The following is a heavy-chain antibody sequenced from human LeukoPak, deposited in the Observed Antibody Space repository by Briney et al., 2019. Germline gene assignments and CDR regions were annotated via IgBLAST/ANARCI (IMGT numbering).Heavy chain of an antibody. D-gene: IGHD6-19*01. CDR2: INQDGSEI. J-gene: IGHJ2*01. CDR3: ASDYGLAGLFWYFDL. V-gene: IGHV3-7*03. Sequence: GGSLRLSCAASGFTFSSYWITWVRQAPGKGLEWVANINQDGSEIYYMDSVKGRFTISRDSAKDSLYLEMNSLRGEDTAVYYCASDYGLAGLFWYFDLWGRGTLVTVSS. CDR1: GFTFSSYW.